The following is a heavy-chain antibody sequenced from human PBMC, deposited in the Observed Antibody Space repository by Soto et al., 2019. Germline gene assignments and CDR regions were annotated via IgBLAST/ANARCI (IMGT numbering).Heavy chain of an antibody. CDR2: MSGSGSAT. Sequence: EVQLLESGGSLVQPGGSLRLSCAASGFSFSTYAMGWVRQAPGKGLEWVSAMSGSGSATYYADPVKGRFTISRDNSKDTLYLQMNSLRAGDTAVYYWAKDIKVAGTNVLYDSWGQGSLVTVSS. V-gene: IGHV3-23*01. J-gene: IGHJ4*02. D-gene: IGHD2-15*01. CDR1: GFSFSTYA. CDR3: AKDIKVAGTNVLYDS.